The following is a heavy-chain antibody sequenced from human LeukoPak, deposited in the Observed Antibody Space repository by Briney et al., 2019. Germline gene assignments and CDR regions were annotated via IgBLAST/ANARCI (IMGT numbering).Heavy chain of an antibody. CDR3: ASEDDGLGAFDI. D-gene: IGHD1-1*01. CDR2: IYYSGST. CDR1: GGSISSYY. J-gene: IGHJ3*02. V-gene: IGHV4-59*01. Sequence: SETLSLTCTVSGGSISSYYWSWIRQPPGKGLEWIGYIYYSGSTNYNPSLKSRVTISVDTSKNQFSLKLSSVTAADTAVYYCASEDDGLGAFDIWGQGTMVTVSS.